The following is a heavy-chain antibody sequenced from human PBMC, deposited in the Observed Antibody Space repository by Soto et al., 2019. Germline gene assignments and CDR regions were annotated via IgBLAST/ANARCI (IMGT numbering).Heavy chain of an antibody. Sequence: GASVKLSCKESGGTLSSYTMSWVRQATGQGLEWMGRIIPILGIANYAQKFQGRVTITADKSTSTAYMELSSLRSEDTAVYYCARSTLGYCSSTSCYHYWGQGTLVTSPQ. J-gene: IGHJ4*02. V-gene: IGHV1-69*02. D-gene: IGHD2-2*01. CDR1: GGTLSSYT. CDR2: IIPILGIA. CDR3: ARSTLGYCSSTSCYHY.